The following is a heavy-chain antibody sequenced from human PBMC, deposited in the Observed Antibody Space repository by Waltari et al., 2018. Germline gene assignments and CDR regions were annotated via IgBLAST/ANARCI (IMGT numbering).Heavy chain of an antibody. J-gene: IGHJ1*01. CDR3: VRGGYYYDSNGGYFQF. CDR2: IENRANIYIT. Sequence: VQLVESGGGLVHHGGSLRVSCVVSGFIFADHYMDWVRQAPGKGPGWVGRIENRANIYITEYPASMKVRFTISREDSKNLLFLQMTDLKSEDTAIYYCVRGGYYYDSNGGYFQFWGRGTLVTVSS. CDR1: GFIFADHY. D-gene: IGHD3-22*01. V-gene: IGHV3-72*01.